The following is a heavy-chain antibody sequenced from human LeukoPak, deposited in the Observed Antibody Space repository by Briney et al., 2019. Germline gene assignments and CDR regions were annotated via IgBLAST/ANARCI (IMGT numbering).Heavy chain of an antibody. V-gene: IGHV1-2*02. CDR2: INPNSGGT. J-gene: IGHJ6*03. D-gene: IGHD6-19*01. CDR3: ARWLGSAGYYYYYYMDV. CDR1: GYTFTGYY. Sequence: ASAKVSCKASGYTFTGYYMHWVRQAPGQGLEWMGWINPNSGGTNCAQKFQGRVTMTRDTSISTAYMELSRLRSDDTAVYYCARWLGSAGYYYYYYMDVWGKGTTATVSS.